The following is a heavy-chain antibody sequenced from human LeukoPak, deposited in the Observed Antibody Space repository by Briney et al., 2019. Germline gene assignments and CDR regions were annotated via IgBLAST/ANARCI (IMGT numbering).Heavy chain of an antibody. CDR2: INHSGST. J-gene: IGHJ4*02. CDR3: ARGLCSSTSCYLDY. V-gene: IGHV4-34*01. CDR1: GGSFGGYY. D-gene: IGHD2-2*01. Sequence: SETLSLTCAVYGGSFGGYYWSWIRQPPGKGLEWIGEINHSGSTNYNPSLKSRVTISVDTSKNQFSLKLSSVTAADTAVYYCARGLCSSTSCYLDYWGQGTLVTVSS.